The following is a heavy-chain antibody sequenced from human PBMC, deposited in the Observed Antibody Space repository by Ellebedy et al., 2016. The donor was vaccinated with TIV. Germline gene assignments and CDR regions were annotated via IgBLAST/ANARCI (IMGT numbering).Heavy chain of an antibody. V-gene: IGHV1-18*04. CDR1: GYTFTKYG. CDR2: ISGYNGDT. Sequence: ASVKVSCKASGYTFTKYGISWVRQAPGQGLEWMGWISGYNGDTNYAQKFQGRVTMTIETSTNTVYMELRNLSFDDTAVYYCTRGFYEKFDPWGQGTPVPVS. J-gene: IGHJ5*02. D-gene: IGHD5/OR15-5a*01. CDR3: TRGFYEKFDP.